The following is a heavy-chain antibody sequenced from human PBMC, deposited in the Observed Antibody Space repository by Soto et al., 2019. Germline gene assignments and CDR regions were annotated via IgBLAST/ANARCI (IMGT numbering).Heavy chain of an antibody. V-gene: IGHV3-30*18. D-gene: IGHD5-18*01. CDR2: ISYDGSNK. Sequence: GGSLRLSCAASGFTFSSYGMHWVRQAPGKGLEWVAVISYDGSNKYYADSVKGRFTISRDNSKNTLYLQMNSLRAEDTAVYYCANLGEGYSYGTYYYYGMDVWGQGTTVTVSS. CDR3: ANLGEGYSYGTYYYYGMDV. J-gene: IGHJ6*02. CDR1: GFTFSSYG.